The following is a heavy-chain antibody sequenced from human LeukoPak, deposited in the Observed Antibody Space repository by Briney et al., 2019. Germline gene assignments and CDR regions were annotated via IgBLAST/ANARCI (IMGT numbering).Heavy chain of an antibody. CDR2: IYYSGST. Sequence: SETLSLTCTVSGDSISSASYYWSWIRQPPGKGLEWIGYIYYSGSTNYNPSLKSRVTISVDTSKNQFSLKLSSVTAADTAVYYCARHSYDILTGYRAWYFDYWGQGTLVTVSS. CDR1: GDSISSASYY. CDR3: ARHSYDILTGYRAWYFDY. V-gene: IGHV4-61*01. D-gene: IGHD3-9*01. J-gene: IGHJ4*02.